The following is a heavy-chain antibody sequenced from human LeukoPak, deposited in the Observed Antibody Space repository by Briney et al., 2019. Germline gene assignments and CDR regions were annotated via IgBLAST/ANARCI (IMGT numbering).Heavy chain of an antibody. V-gene: IGHV1-8*03. J-gene: IGHJ4*02. CDR2: MNPNSGST. D-gene: IGHD5-12*01. CDR3: ARGRSTGYRYYFEH. Sequence: ASVKVSCKASGYTFTSYDINWVRQATGQGLEWMGWMNPNSGSTGYAQKFQGRVTITRNTSISTAYMELSGLRSEDTAVYYCARGRSTGYRYYFEHWAQRTLVTVSS. CDR1: GYTFTSYD.